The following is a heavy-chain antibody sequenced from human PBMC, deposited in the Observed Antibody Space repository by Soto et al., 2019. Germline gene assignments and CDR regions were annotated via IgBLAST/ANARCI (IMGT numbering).Heavy chain of an antibody. CDR1: GGTFSRYS. V-gene: IGHV1-69*08. Sequence: QVQLVQSGAEVKKPGSSVKVSCKASGGTFSRYSITWVRQAPGHGLEWIGRIIPIFGIASYAQKFQGRVTITADESTSTAYMGLSSLRSDDRAVYYCAREDRDRETGLVPAAIDGMDVWGQGTTVTVSS. J-gene: IGHJ6*02. D-gene: IGHD2-2*01. CDR3: AREDRDRETGLVPAAIDGMDV. CDR2: IIPIFGIA.